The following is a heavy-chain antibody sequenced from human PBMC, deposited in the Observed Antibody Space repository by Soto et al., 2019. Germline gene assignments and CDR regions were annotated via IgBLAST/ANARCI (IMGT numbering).Heavy chain of an antibody. V-gene: IGHV3-23*01. CDR2: ISGSGIST. CDR1: GFTFRSYA. D-gene: IGHD3-22*01. J-gene: IGHJ6*02. Sequence: GGSLRLSCAASGFTFRSYAMSWVRQAPGKGLEWVSGISGSGISTHYADSVKGRFTISRDNSKNTLYLQMNSLRAEDTAVYYCAKALRITMIVVVIDLAYYGMDVWGQGTTVTVSS. CDR3: AKALRITMIVVVIDLAYYGMDV.